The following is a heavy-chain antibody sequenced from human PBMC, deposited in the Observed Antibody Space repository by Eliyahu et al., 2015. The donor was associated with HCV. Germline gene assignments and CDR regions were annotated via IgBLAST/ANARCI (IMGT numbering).Heavy chain of an antibody. V-gene: IGHV4-34*01. Sequence: QVQLQQWGAGLLKPSETLSLTCAVYGGSFSGYYWXWIRQPPGKGLEWIGEINHSGSTNYHPSLKSRVTISVDTSKNQFSLKLSSVTAADTAVYYCARGSQISGNYRAPTAARPGNWFDPWGQGTLVTVSS. CDR2: INHSGST. J-gene: IGHJ5*02. CDR1: GGSFSGYY. CDR3: ARGSQISGNYRAPTAARPGNWFDP. D-gene: IGHD6-6*01.